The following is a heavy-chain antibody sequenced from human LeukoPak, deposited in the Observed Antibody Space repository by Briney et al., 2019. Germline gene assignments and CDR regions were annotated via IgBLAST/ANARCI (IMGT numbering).Heavy chain of an antibody. CDR1: GFTFSSYG. J-gene: IGHJ4*02. V-gene: IGHV3-30*02. CDR2: IRYDGSNK. D-gene: IGHD5-18*01. CDR3: ASDYTARSDY. Sequence: PGGSLRLSCAASGFTFSSYGMHWVRQAPGKGLEWVAFIRYDGSNKYYADSVKGRFTISRDNAKNSLYLQMNSLRAEDTAVYYCASDYTARSDYWGQGTLVTVSS.